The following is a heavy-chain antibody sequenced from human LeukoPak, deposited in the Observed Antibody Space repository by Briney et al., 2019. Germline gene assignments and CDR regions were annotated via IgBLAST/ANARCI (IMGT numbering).Heavy chain of an antibody. Sequence: SETLSLTCTVSGGSISSYYWSWIRQPPGKGLEWIGYIYYSGSTNYNPSLKSRVTISVDTSKNQFSLKLSSVTAADTAVYYCARSPILITMIVVPDAFDIWGQGTMVTVSS. CDR2: IYYSGST. CDR1: GGSISSYY. CDR3: ARSPILITMIVVPDAFDI. J-gene: IGHJ3*02. V-gene: IGHV4-59*12. D-gene: IGHD3-22*01.